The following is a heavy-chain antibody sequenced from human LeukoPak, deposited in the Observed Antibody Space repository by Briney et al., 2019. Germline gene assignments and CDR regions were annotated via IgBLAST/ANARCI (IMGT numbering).Heavy chain of an antibody. CDR3: ARDFCDGYNYRHDAFDI. D-gene: IGHD5-24*01. V-gene: IGHV1-69*13. J-gene: IGHJ3*02. CDR2: IIPIFGTA. CDR1: GGTFSSYA. Sequence: SVKVSCKASGGTFSSYAISWVRQAPGEGLEWMGGIIPIFGTANYAQKFQGRVTITADESTSTAYMELSSLRSDCTRVYYGARDFCDGYNYRHDAFDIRRERAKATVPS.